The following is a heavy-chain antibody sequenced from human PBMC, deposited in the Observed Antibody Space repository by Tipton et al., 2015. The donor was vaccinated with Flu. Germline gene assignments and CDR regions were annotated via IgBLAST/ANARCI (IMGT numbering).Heavy chain of an antibody. D-gene: IGHD2-2*02. J-gene: IGHJ3*02. CDR2: IYPGDSDT. Sequence: VQLVQSGAEVKKPGESLKISCKGSGYSFTSYWIGWVRQMPGKGLEWMGIIYPGDSDTRYSPSFQGQVTISADKSISTAYLQWSSLKASAPAMYYCAKVGEYQLLYYAFDIWGQGTMVTVSS. CDR1: GYSFTSYW. V-gene: IGHV5-51*01. CDR3: AKVGEYQLLYYAFDI.